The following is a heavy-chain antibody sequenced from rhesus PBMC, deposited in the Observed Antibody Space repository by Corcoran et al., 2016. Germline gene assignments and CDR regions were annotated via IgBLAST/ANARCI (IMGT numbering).Heavy chain of an antibody. CDR1: GGSISSNY. CDR2: VSGSGGST. V-gene: IGHV4-173*01. Sequence: QLQLQESGPGLVKPSETLSLTCAVSGGSISSNYWSWIRQPPGKGLEWIVRVSGSGGSTDYNPSLKSRVTISTYTSKNQFSLKLISVTAADTAMYYCARVTYYYSGSYYYYFDYWGQGVLVTVSS. CDR3: ARVTYYYSGSYYYYFDY. J-gene: IGHJ4*01. D-gene: IGHD3-16*01.